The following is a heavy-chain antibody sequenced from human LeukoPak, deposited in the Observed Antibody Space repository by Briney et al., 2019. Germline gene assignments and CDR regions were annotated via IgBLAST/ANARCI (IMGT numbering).Heavy chain of an antibody. CDR2: IYPYDSDN. D-gene: IGHD6-13*01. Sequence: GESLMFSCKGSGYSFTTSWIGWVSQMPGKGLEWMGIIYPYDSDNRYSPSFQSQVTISADKSISPAYLKLSSLDASDTAIYYSARHILAAAGTEPFDYWGQGTLVTVSS. CDR3: ARHILAAAGTEPFDY. V-gene: IGHV5-51*01. J-gene: IGHJ4*02. CDR1: GYSFTTSW.